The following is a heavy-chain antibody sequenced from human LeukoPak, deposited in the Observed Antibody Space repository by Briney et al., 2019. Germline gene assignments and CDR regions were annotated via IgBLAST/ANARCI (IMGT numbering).Heavy chain of an antibody. CDR3: ARTASSGYFYFDY. V-gene: IGHV3-66*01. CDR1: GFAVSSYY. Sequence: PGGSLRLSCAASGFAVSSYYMTWVRQAPGKGLEWVSVIYSGGSTYYADSVKGRVAISRDNSKNTLYLQMNSLRAEDTAVYYCARTASSGYFYFDYWGQGTLVTVSS. D-gene: IGHD3-22*01. J-gene: IGHJ4*02. CDR2: IYSGGST.